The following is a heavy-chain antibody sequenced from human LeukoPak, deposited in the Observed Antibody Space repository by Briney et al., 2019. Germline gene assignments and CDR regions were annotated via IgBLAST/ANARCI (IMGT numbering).Heavy chain of an antibody. V-gene: IGHV4-59*01. CDR1: GGSMTTYY. J-gene: IGHJ4*02. CDR2: IYYSGST. Sequence: SETLSLTCTVSGGSMTTYYWNWIRQTPGKGLEWIGYIYYSGSTYYNPSLKSRVTMSVDTSKSQFSLRLSSVTAADTAVYYCARAKGGSFGFNFDYWGQESLVTVSS. D-gene: IGHD1-26*01. CDR3: ARAKGGSFGFNFDY.